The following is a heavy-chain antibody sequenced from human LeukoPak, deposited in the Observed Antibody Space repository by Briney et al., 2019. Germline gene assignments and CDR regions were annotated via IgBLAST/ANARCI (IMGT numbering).Heavy chain of an antibody. J-gene: IGHJ4*02. Sequence: AGGSLRLSCAASGFTFSNYWMNWVRQAPGKGLEWVSAISGSGGSTYYAGSVKGRFTISRDNSKNTLYLQMNSLRAEDTAVYYCAKTLTAYYYGSGSHEFDCWGQGTLVTVSS. CDR1: GFTFSNYW. V-gene: IGHV3-23*01. CDR3: AKTLTAYYYGSGSHEFDC. D-gene: IGHD3-10*01. CDR2: ISGSGGST.